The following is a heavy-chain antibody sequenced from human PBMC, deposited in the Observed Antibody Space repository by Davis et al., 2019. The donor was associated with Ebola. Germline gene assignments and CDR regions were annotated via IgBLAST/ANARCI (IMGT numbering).Heavy chain of an antibody. V-gene: IGHV5-10-1*04. CDR1: GYSFTSYW. J-gene: IGHJ5*02. Sequence: GESLKISCKGSGYSFTSYWISWVRQMPGKGLEWMGRIDPSDSYTNYSPSFQGQVTISADKSISTAYLQWSSLKASDTAMYYCARLGYGDPPYNWFDPWGQGTLVTVSS. CDR3: ARLGYGDPPYNWFDP. CDR2: IDPSDSYT. D-gene: IGHD4-17*01.